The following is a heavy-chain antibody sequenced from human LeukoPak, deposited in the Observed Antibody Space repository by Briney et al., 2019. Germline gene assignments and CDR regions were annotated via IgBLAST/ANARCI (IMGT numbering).Heavy chain of an antibody. CDR1: GFTFSTYA. V-gene: IGHV3-23*01. CDR3: ARDGTIFGVVPYYFDY. Sequence: GGSLRLSCAASGFTFSTYAMSWVRQAPGKGLEWVSASSGSGVNTYYADSVKGRFTISRDNSKSTLFLHMNSLRAEDTAVYYCARDGTIFGVVPYYFDYWGQGTLVTVSS. D-gene: IGHD3-3*01. J-gene: IGHJ4*02. CDR2: SSGSGVNT.